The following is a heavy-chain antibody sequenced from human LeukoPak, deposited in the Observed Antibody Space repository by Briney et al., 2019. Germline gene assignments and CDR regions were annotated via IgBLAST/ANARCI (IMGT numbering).Heavy chain of an antibody. CDR2: ITASGTAM. CDR1: GFTFSSYS. D-gene: IGHD1-26*01. CDR3: ASSGSYRFDY. V-gene: IGHV3-48*01. Sequence: GGSLRLSCAASGFTFSSYSMNWVRQAPGKGLEWVSHITASGTAMFYADSVKGRFTISRDNAKNSLYLQMNSLRGEDTAVYYCASSGSYRFDYWGQGTLVTVSS. J-gene: IGHJ4*02.